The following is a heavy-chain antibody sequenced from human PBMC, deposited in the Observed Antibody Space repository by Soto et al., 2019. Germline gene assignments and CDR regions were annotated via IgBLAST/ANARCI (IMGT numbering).Heavy chain of an antibody. V-gene: IGHV1-18*01. CDR1: GYTFTSYG. CDR3: AREGDCSGGSCPPDAFDI. CDR2: INAYNGNT. J-gene: IGHJ3*02. D-gene: IGHD2-15*01. Sequence: QVQLVQSGAEVKKPGASVKVSCKASGYTFTSYGISWVRQAPGQGFEWMGWINAYNGNTNYAQKLQGRATMTTDTSTSTAYMELRSLRSDDTAVYYCAREGDCSGGSCPPDAFDIWGQGTMVTVSS.